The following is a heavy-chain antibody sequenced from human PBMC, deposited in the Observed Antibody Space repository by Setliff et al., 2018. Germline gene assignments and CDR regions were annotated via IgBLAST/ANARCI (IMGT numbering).Heavy chain of an antibody. CDR3: AKGSYSYGL. CDR2: ISGSGRTT. V-gene: IGHV3-23*01. CDR1: GFTFSSYA. J-gene: IGHJ4*02. D-gene: IGHD5-18*01. Sequence: PGGSLRLSCSASGFTFSSYAMTWVRQAPGKGLEWVSSISGSGRTTYYAASGKGRLTISRDNSRNTLFLQMNSLRADDTAVYYCAKGSYSYGLWGQGTLVTVSS.